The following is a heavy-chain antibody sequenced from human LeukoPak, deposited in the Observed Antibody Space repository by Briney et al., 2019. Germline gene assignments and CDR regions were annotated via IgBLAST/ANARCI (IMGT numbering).Heavy chain of an antibody. CDR3: ARVYAYYYGSGNYYPKWFDP. Sequence: SETLSLTCTVSGASISTSSYYWGWIRQPPGKGLEWIGNIHYSGNTYSNPSLKSRVTISVDTSKNQFSLKVSSVTAADTAVYYWARVYAYYYGSGNYYPKWFDPWGQGTLVTVSS. J-gene: IGHJ5*02. V-gene: IGHV4-39*07. CDR2: IHYSGNT. D-gene: IGHD3-10*01. CDR1: GASISTSSYY.